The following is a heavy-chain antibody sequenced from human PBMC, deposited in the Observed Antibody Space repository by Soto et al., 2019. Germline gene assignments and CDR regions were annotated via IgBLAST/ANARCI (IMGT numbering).Heavy chain of an antibody. V-gene: IGHV1-18*04. CDR3: ATSVVVVAGVRAPYSIDY. Sequence: ASVKVSCKASGYTFTSYGISWVRQAPGQGLEWMGWISAYNGNTNYAQKLQGRVTMTTDTSTSTVYMELRSLRSDDSAVYYCATSVVVVAGVRAPYSIDYWGQRTLVTL. J-gene: IGHJ4*02. D-gene: IGHD2-15*01. CDR1: GYTFTSYG. CDR2: ISAYNGNT.